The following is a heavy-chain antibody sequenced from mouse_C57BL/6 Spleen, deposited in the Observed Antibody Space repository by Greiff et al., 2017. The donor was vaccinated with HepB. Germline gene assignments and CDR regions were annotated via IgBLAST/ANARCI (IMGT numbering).Heavy chain of an antibody. J-gene: IGHJ4*01. CDR2: IDPEDGET. D-gene: IGHD1-1*01. CDR1: GFNIKDYY. Sequence: EVKLVESGAELVKPGASVKLSCTASGFNIKDYYMHWVKQRTEQGLEWIGRIDPEDGETKYAPKFQGKATITADTTSNTAYLQLSSLTSEDTAVYYCARKDYGSSYAMDYWGQGTSVTVSS. CDR3: ARKDYGSSYAMDY. V-gene: IGHV14-2*01.